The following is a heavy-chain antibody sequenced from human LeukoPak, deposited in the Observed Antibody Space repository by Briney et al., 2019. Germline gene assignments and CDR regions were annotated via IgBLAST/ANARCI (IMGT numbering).Heavy chain of an antibody. D-gene: IGHD5-12*01. CDR1: GFTFSSSA. CDR3: AKDVDIVATVFDY. V-gene: IGHV3-23*01. Sequence: GGSLRLSCAASGFTFSSSAMSWVRQAPGKGLEWVSAISNNGGYTYYADSVQGRFTISRDNSKSTLCLQMNSLRAGDTAVYYCAKDVDIVATVFDYWGQGTLVTVSS. J-gene: IGHJ4*02. CDR2: ISNNGGYT.